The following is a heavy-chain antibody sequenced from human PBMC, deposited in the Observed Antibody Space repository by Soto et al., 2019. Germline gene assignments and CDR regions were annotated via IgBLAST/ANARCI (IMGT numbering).Heavy chain of an antibody. V-gene: IGHV1-18*01. CDR2: ISAYNGNT. CDR1: GYTFTSYG. Sequence: QVQLVQSGAEVKKPGASVKVSCKASGYTFTSYGITWVRQAPGQGLEWMGWISAYNGNTNYAQKLQGRVTMTTDTSTSTAYMELRSLRSDDTAVYYCARESGYYDILTGYYGYFDYWGQGTLVTVSS. D-gene: IGHD3-9*01. CDR3: ARESGYYDILTGYYGYFDY. J-gene: IGHJ4*02.